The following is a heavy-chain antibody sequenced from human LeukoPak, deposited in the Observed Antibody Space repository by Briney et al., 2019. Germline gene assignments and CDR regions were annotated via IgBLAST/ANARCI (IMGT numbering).Heavy chain of an antibody. D-gene: IGHD1/OR15-1a*01. V-gene: IGHV3-7*01. J-gene: IGHJ4*02. Sequence: PGVCLRLSCASSVFTFSNYWMCWFRQAPGKGREGVAKIKEDGSEGYYVDSVRGRFTISRDNAKNSLYLQMNSLEADDTAVYYCARDRRHDQLEQRVGGQGTLVNVSS. CDR2: IKEDGSEG. CDR3: ARDRRHDQLEQRV. CDR1: VFTFSNYW.